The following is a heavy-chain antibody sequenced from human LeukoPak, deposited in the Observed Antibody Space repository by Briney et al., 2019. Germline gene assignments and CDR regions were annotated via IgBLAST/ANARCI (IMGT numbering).Heavy chain of an antibody. Sequence: SETVSLTCAVWGGSFSDYFWIWIRQPPGKGLEWMGEINYSRGTIHTPSLVSRVIMSGDTSQNVFSVAVRSVTAADTAVYYCARVGYSYSINDWSRTGLGAYPTKYYYYMDVWGKGTTVMVSS. D-gene: IGHD5-18*01. CDR3: ARVGYSYSINDWSRTGLGAYPTKYYYYMDV. CDR1: GGSFSDYF. V-gene: IGHV4-34*01. J-gene: IGHJ6*03. CDR2: INYSRGT.